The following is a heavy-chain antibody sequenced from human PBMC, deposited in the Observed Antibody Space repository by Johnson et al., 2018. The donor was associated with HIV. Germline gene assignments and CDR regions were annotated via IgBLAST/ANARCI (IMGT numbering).Heavy chain of an antibody. J-gene: IGHJ3*02. V-gene: IGHV3-30*04. Sequence: QVQLVESGGGVVQPGRSLRLSCAASGFTFSNYAMHWVRQAPGKGLEWVAVISYDGSNKYYADSVKGRFTSSRDNSKNTLYLQMNSLRAEDTAVYYCAKDQTPHLAAAGDDAFDIWGQGTMVTVSS. D-gene: IGHD6-13*01. CDR1: GFTFSNYA. CDR2: ISYDGSNK. CDR3: AKDQTPHLAAAGDDAFDI.